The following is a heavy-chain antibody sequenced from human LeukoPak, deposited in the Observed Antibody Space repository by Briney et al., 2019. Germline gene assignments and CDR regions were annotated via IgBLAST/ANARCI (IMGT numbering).Heavy chain of an antibody. CDR3: ARVNTVMATFDY. D-gene: IGHD5-24*01. CDR1: GSSISSSYY. V-gene: IGHV4-38-2*02. J-gene: IGHJ4*02. CDR2: ISHSGST. Sequence: LETLSLTCTVSGSSISSSYYGAWIRQPPGKGLEWIATISHSGSTYYNPSLKSRVTISADTSQNQHSLRLNSVTVADTAVYYCARVNTVMATFDYWGQGTPVPVSS.